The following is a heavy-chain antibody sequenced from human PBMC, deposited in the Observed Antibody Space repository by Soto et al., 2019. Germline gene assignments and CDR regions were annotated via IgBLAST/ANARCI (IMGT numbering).Heavy chain of an antibody. CDR1: GGSISFYY. CDR3: ARAVGSSPPRY. V-gene: IGHV4-59*01. Sequence: SETLSLTCTISGGSISFYYWSWVRQPTGHELEWIGYIYASGSPYYNPSLRSRVTISADTSKNQISLKLTSPTAADTDVYYCARAVGSSPPRYWGRGTLVT. CDR2: IYASGSP. D-gene: IGHD1-26*01. J-gene: IGHJ4*02.